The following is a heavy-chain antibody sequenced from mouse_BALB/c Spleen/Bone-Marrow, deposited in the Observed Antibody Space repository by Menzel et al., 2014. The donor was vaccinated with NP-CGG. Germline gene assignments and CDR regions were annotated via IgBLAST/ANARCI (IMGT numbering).Heavy chain of an antibody. J-gene: IGHJ2*03. CDR3: AIVWYFDY. CDR1: GFTFSSYG. V-gene: IGHV5-6-3*01. Sequence: EVHLVESGGGLVQPGGSLKLSCAASGFTFSSYGMSWVRQTPDKRLELVATINSNGGSTYYPDSVKGRFTISRDNAKNTLYLQMSSLKSEDTAMYYCAIVWYFDYWGQGTSLTVSS. CDR2: INSNGGST.